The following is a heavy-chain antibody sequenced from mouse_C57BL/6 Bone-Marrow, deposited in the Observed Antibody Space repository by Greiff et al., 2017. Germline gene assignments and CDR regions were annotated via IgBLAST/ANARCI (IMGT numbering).Heavy chain of an antibody. Sequence: VKLQQPGAELVKPGASVKLSCKASGYTFTSYWMQWVKQRPGQGLEWIGEIDPSDSYTNYNQKFKGKATLTVDTSSSTAYMQLSSLTSEDSAVYYCALDGYYGGYYFDYWGQGTTLTVSS. J-gene: IGHJ2*01. CDR2: IDPSDSYT. CDR3: ALDGYYGGYYFDY. V-gene: IGHV1-50*01. D-gene: IGHD2-3*01. CDR1: GYTFTSYW.